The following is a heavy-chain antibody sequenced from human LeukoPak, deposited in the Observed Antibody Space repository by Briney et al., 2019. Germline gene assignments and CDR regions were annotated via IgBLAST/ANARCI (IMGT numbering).Heavy chain of an antibody. D-gene: IGHD4-17*01. V-gene: IGHV4-34*01. CDR2: INHSGST. CDR3: ARGAVGDYLGLLDY. J-gene: IGHJ4*02. CDR1: GGSFSGYY. Sequence: PSETLSLTCAVYGGSFSGYYWSWIRQPPGKGLEWIGEINHSGSTNYNPSLTSRVTISVDTSKNQFSLKLSAVTAADTAVYYCARGAVGDYLGLLDYWGQGTLVTVSS.